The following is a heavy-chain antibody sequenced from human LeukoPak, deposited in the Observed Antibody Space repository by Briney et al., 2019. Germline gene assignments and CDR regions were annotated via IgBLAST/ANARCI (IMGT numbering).Heavy chain of an antibody. D-gene: IGHD6-19*01. CDR2: ISGSGGST. J-gene: IGHJ3*02. CDR1: GFTFSSYA. Sequence: GGSLRLSCAASGFTFSSYAMSWVRQAPGKGLEWVSAISGSGGSTYYADSVKGRFTISRDNSKNTLYLQMNSLRAEDTAVYYCAKAGRSGWYPGWPFDIWGQGTMVTVSS. CDR3: AKAGRSGWYPGWPFDI. V-gene: IGHV3-23*01.